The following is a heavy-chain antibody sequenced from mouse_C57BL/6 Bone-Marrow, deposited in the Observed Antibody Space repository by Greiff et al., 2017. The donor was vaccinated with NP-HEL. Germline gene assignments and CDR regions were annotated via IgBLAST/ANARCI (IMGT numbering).Heavy chain of an antibody. CDR3: ARGELGGNFFAY. J-gene: IGHJ3*01. D-gene: IGHD2-1*01. Sequence: EVKVEESGGGLVQPGGSLKLSCAASGNDFSRYWMSWVRRAPGKGLEWIGEINPDSSTINYAPSLKDKFIISRDNAKNTLYLQMSKVRSEDTALYYCARGELGGNFFAYWGQGTLVTVSA. V-gene: IGHV4-1*01. CDR1: GNDFSRYW. CDR2: INPDSSTI.